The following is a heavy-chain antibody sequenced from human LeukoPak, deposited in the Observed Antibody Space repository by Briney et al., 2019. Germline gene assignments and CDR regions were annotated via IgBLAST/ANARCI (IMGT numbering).Heavy chain of an antibody. CDR3: TRVRNSNNWWGAFDI. J-gene: IGHJ3*02. V-gene: IGHV1-18*01. CDR2: ISPKNGNT. CDR1: GYTFDTSN. Sequence: GASVNVSCKAFGYTFDTSNISWVRQAPGQRLEWMGWISPKNGNTHYAQGVQGRVTMTTDTSRSTAYMELRSLRSDDTAVYYCTRVRNSNNWWGAFDIWGQGTMITVSS. D-gene: IGHD1-1*01.